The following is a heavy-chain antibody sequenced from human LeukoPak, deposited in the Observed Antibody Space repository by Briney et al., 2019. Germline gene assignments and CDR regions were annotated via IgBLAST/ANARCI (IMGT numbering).Heavy chain of an antibody. CDR3: ARDLNPRITGTTY. CDR2: ISSSSSYI. Sequence: GGSLRLSCAASGFTFSSCSMNWVRQAPGKGLEWVSSISSSSSYIYYADSVKGRFTISRDNAKNSLYLQMNSLRAEDTAVYYCARDLNPRITGTTYWGQGTLVTVSS. J-gene: IGHJ4*02. CDR1: GFTFSSCS. D-gene: IGHD1-7*01. V-gene: IGHV3-21*01.